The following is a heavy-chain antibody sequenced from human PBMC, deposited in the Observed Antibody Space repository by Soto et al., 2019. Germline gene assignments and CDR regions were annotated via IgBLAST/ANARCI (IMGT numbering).Heavy chain of an antibody. D-gene: IGHD3-10*01. Sequence: SQTLSLTCAVYGGSFSGYYWSWIRQPPGKGLEWIGEINHSGSTNYNPSLKSRVTISVDTSKNQFSLKLSSVTAADTAVYYCARVIVPADGSGSYYPLYYFDYWGQGTLVTVSS. J-gene: IGHJ4*02. CDR2: INHSGST. V-gene: IGHV4-34*01. CDR1: GGSFSGYY. CDR3: ARVIVPADGSGSYYPLYYFDY.